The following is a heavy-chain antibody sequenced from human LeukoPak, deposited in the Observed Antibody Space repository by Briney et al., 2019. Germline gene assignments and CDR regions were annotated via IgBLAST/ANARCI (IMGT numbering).Heavy chain of an antibody. V-gene: IGHV1-2*02. CDR3: ARVWCSGGSCYSSRGAFDI. Sequence: ASVKVSCKASGYTFTGYYMHWVRQAPGQGLEWMGWINPNSGGTNYAQKFQGRVTMTTDTSTSTAYMELRSLRYEDTAVYYCARVWCSGGSCYSSRGAFDIWGQGTMVTVSS. D-gene: IGHD2-15*01. J-gene: IGHJ3*02. CDR2: INPNSGGT. CDR1: GYTFTGYY.